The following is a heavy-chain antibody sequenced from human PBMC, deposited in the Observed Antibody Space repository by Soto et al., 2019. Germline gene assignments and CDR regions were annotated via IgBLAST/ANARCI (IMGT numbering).Heavy chain of an antibody. Sequence: EVQLVESGGGLVQPGGSLRLSCAASGLTFSDRDMDWVRQAPGKGLEWVGRIRKKTNSYTTEYAASVKGRFIISRDDSTNSLYLQMSSLKTEDTAVYYCTTVTTVDYSFDYWGQGTLVTVSS. CDR3: TTVTTVDYSFDY. J-gene: IGHJ4*02. D-gene: IGHD4-17*01. CDR1: GLTFSDRD. V-gene: IGHV3-72*01. CDR2: IRKKTNSYTT.